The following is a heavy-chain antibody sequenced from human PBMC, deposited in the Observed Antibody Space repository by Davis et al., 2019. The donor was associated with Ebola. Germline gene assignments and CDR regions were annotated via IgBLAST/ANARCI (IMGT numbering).Heavy chain of an antibody. V-gene: IGHV4-59*06. CDR2: IYYIGST. CDR1: GGSISSYY. J-gene: IGHJ3*02. Sequence: SETLSLTCTVSGGSISSYYWSWIRQHPGKGLEWIGYIYYIGSTYYNPSLKSRVTISVDTSKNQFSLKLSSVTAADTAVYYCARSITIFGVGDAFDIWGQGTMVTVSS. CDR3: ARSITIFGVGDAFDI. D-gene: IGHD3-3*01.